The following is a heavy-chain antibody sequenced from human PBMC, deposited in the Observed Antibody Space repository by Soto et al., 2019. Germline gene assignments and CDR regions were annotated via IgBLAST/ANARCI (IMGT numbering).Heavy chain of an antibody. CDR2: IDPSDSYT. J-gene: IGHJ6*02. D-gene: IGHD6-19*01. Sequence: PGESLKISCKGSGYSFTSYWISWVRQMPGKGLEWMGRIDPSDSYTNYSPSFQGHVTISADKSISTAYLQWSSLKASDTAMYYCARLAPYSSGWYYYYGMDVWGQGTTVTVSS. CDR3: ARLAPYSSGWYYYYGMDV. CDR1: GYSFTSYW. V-gene: IGHV5-10-1*01.